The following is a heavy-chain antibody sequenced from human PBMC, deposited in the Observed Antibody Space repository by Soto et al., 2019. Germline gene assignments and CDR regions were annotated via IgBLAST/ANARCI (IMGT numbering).Heavy chain of an antibody. CDR3: ARVVAEDYYYYYMEV. CDR2: MNPNSGNT. D-gene: IGHD3-10*01. Sequence: ASVKVSCKASGYTFTSYDINWVRQATGQGLEWMGWMNPNSGNTGYAQKFQGRVTMTRNTSISTAYMELSSLRSEDTAVYYCARVVAEDYYYYYMEVWGKGTTVTVSS. J-gene: IGHJ6*03. V-gene: IGHV1-8*01. CDR1: GYTFTSYD.